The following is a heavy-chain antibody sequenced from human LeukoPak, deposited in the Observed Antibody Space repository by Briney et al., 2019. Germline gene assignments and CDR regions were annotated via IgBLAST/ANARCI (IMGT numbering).Heavy chain of an antibody. V-gene: IGHV4-39*07. CDR2: IYYSGST. D-gene: IGHD3-22*01. J-gene: IGHJ4*02. Sequence: SETLSLTCTVSGGSISSSSYYWGWIRQPPGKGLEWIGSIYYSGSTYYNPSLKSRVTISVNTSKNQFSLKLSSVTAADTAVYYCARCRGYYYDSSGYPSGWGQGTLVTVSS. CDR3: ARCRGYYYDSSGYPSG. CDR1: GGSISSSSYY.